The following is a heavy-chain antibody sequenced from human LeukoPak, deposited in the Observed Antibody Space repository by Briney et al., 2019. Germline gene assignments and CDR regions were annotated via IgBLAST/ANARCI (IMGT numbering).Heavy chain of an antibody. Sequence: GGSLRLSCAASGFTFSSYAMSWVRQAPGKGLEWVSAISGSGGSTYYADSVKGRFTVSRDNSKNTLYLQMNSLRAEDTAIYYCAKGSGYDTDFDYWGQGTLVTVSS. CDR1: GFTFSSYA. D-gene: IGHD3-9*01. CDR3: AKGSGYDTDFDY. V-gene: IGHV3-23*01. CDR2: ISGSGGST. J-gene: IGHJ4*02.